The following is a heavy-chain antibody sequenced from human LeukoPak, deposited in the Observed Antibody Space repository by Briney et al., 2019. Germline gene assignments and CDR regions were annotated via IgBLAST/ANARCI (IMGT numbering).Heavy chain of an antibody. CDR3: ATWSGYHHVY. CDR2: IKRDGSER. Sequence: GGSLRLSCAASGFSFISNWMSWVRRAPGKGLEWVADIKRDGSERYYVDSVKGRFTISRDNSKNTLYLQMGSLRAEDMAVYYCATWSGYHHVYWGQGTLVTVSS. D-gene: IGHD3-3*01. J-gene: IGHJ4*02. V-gene: IGHV3-7*01. CDR1: GFSFISNW.